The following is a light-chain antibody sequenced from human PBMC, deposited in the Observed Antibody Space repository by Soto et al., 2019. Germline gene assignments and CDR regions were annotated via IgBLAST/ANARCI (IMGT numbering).Light chain of an antibody. CDR2: DAS. CDR1: QSVGNY. V-gene: IGKV3-11*01. J-gene: IGKJ4*01. Sequence: EIVLTQSPATLSLSPGERATLSCRASQSVGNYLACFQQKPGQAPRLLIYDASNRATGIPARFSGSGSGTDFTLTISSLEPEDFAVYYCQQRSSWPLRPFGGGTKVEI. CDR3: QQRSSWPLRP.